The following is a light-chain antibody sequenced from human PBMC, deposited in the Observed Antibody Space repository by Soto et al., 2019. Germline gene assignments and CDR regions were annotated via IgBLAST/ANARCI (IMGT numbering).Light chain of an antibody. CDR1: QSIKDY. J-gene: IGKJ1*01. Sequence: DIQMTQSPSTLSASVGDKITITCRASQSIKDYLAWYQQKPGKVPNLLIFDASRLQSGVPSRFSGSGSGTEFTLTISSLQRDDSATYSCQQYSSYFPWTFGQGTKVEIK. CDR3: QQYSSYFPWT. CDR2: DAS. V-gene: IGKV1-5*01.